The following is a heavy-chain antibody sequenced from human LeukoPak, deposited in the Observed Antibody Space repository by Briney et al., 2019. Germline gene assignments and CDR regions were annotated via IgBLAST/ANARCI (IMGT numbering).Heavy chain of an antibody. CDR2: VYFDGDT. J-gene: IGHJ6*03. V-gene: IGHV4-39*01. CDR1: GDSIHSVYYF. Sequence: SETLSLTCTVSGDSIHSVYYFWGWIRQPPGKGLEWIGSVYFDGDTSYSPSLKSRVIISIDTSKNQFSLNLTSVTAADTALYYCARHRTSARNYSYYSMDVWGQGTTVTVSS. CDR3: ARHRTSARNYSYYSMDV.